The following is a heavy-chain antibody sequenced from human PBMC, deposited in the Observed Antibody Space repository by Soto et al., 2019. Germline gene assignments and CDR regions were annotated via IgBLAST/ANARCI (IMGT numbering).Heavy chain of an antibody. Sequence: EVQLVESGGGLVQPGGSLRLSCAASGFTVSTKYMSWVRQAPGKGLEWVSVIYSGGSTFYADSVRGRFTISRDNSKNTVILKMNSRRAEDTVVYYCARDPWAADYWGQGTLFTVSS. CDR2: IYSGGST. D-gene: IGHD3-16*01. J-gene: IGHJ4*02. CDR3: ARDPWAADY. V-gene: IGHV3-66*01. CDR1: GFTVSTKY.